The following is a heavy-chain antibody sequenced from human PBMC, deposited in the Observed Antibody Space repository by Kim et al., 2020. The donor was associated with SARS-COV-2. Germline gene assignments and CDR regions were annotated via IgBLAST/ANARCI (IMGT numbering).Heavy chain of an antibody. Sequence: YADSVKGRFTISRDNSKNTLYLQMNSLRAEDTAVYYCAPVDYGGNSGTGRWGQGTLVTVSS. V-gene: IGHV3-23*01. D-gene: IGHD4-17*01. J-gene: IGHJ4*02. CDR3: APVDYGGNSGTGR.